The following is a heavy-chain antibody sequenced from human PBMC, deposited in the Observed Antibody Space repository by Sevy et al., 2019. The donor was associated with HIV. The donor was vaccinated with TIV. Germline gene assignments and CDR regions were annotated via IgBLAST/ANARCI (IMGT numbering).Heavy chain of an antibody. CDR2: IKQDGNEK. V-gene: IGHV3-7*01. D-gene: IGHD3-22*01. CDR3: ASNTYHYDSNTYYPVY. J-gene: IGHJ4*02. Sequence: GGSLRLSCVASGFNLSPYWMTWVRQAPGKGLEWVDNIKQDGNEKYYVDSVKGRFTVSRDNAKNALYLQMYSLGVEDTAVYFCASNTYHYDSNTYYPVYWGQGTRVTVSS. CDR1: GFNLSPYW.